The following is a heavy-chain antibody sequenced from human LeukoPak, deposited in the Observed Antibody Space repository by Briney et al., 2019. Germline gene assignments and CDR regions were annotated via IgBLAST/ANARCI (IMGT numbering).Heavy chain of an antibody. D-gene: IGHD3-3*01. CDR3: ARDLYYDFWSGYYQYYYGMDV. CDR2: IKQDGSEK. Sequence: GGSLRLSRAASGFTFSSYWMSWVRQAPGKGLEWVANIKQDGSEKYYVDSEKGRFTISRDNAKNSLYLQMNSLRAEDTAVYYCARDLYYDFWSGYYQYYYGMDVWGQGTTVTVSS. V-gene: IGHV3-7*01. J-gene: IGHJ6*02. CDR1: GFTFSSYW.